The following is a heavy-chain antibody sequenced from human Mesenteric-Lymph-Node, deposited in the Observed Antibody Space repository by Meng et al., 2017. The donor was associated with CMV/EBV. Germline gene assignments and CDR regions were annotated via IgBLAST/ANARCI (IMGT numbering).Heavy chain of an antibody. D-gene: IGHD3-10*01. CDR3: AHGPMVRGVIIGFDY. Sequence: GFSLSTSGVDVGWIRQPPGKALEWLAVIYWDDDKRYSPSLKSRLTITKDTSKNQVVLTMTNMDPVDTATYYCAHGPMVRGVIIGFDYWGQGTLVTVSS. V-gene: IGHV2-5*02. CDR2: IYWDDDK. J-gene: IGHJ4*02. CDR1: GFSLSTSGVD.